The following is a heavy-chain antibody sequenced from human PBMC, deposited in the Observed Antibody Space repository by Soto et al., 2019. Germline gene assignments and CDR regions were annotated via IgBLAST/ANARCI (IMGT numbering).Heavy chain of an antibody. Sequence: GGSLRLSCAASGFTFSSYSMNWVRQAPGKGLEWVSSISSSSSYIYYADSVKGRFTISRDNAKNSLYLQMNSLRAEDTAVYYCARDSKPTVTEYYFDDWGQGTLVTVSS. D-gene: IGHD4-17*01. V-gene: IGHV3-21*01. CDR1: GFTFSSYS. CDR2: ISSSSSYI. CDR3: ARDSKPTVTEYYFDD. J-gene: IGHJ4*02.